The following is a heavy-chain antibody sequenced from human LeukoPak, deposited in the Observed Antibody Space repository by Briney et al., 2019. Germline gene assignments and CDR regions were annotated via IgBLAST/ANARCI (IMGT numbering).Heavy chain of an antibody. CDR3: AREMEGDYGSGTFFDL. CDR2: ISDSGSTI. V-gene: IGHV3-11*01. CDR1: ELVCGDYY. J-gene: IGHJ4*02. Sequence: GGSLRLACGACELVCGDYYMSWIGQAPGKGLEWVSYISDSGSTIYYADSVKGRFTISRDNVKNSLYLQMNGLRAEDTAVYYCAREMEGDYGSGTFFDLWGQGNMVTVSS. D-gene: IGHD3-10*01.